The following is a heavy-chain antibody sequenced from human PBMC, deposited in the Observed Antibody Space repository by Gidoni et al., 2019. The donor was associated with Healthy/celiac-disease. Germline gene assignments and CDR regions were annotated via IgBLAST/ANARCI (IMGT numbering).Heavy chain of an antibody. Sequence: QVQLVQSGAEVKKPGASGKVSCKGSGYTFTSNGISWVRQAPGQGLEWMGWISAYNGNTNYAQKLQGRVTMTTDTSTSTAYMELRSLRSDDTAVYYCARVYCSSTSCFSYNWFDPWGQGTLVTVSS. CDR1: GYTFTSNG. CDR3: ARVYCSSTSCFSYNWFDP. CDR2: ISAYNGNT. D-gene: IGHD2-2*01. V-gene: IGHV1-18*01. J-gene: IGHJ5*02.